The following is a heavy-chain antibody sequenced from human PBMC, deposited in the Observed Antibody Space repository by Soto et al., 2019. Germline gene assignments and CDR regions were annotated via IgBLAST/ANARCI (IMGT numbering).Heavy chain of an antibody. Sequence: EVQLLESGGGLVQPGGSLRLSCVVSGLTFRSYAMSWVRQAPGKGLEWVSGINGFGYTPNYADSVKGRFTTSRDNAKNTVYLQMNSLRLEDTAIYYCANVDWNYGKDAWGQGTTVIVSS. CDR2: INGFGYTP. CDR1: GLTFRSYA. D-gene: IGHD1-1*01. V-gene: IGHV3-23*01. CDR3: ANVDWNYGKDA. J-gene: IGHJ6*02.